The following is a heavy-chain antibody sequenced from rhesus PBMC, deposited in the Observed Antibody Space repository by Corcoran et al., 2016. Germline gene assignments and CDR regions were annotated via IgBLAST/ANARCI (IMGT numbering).Heavy chain of an antibody. CDR2: IYGSGGST. CDR1: GGSIRSNH. CDR3: ARERLFYPQESFFDY. V-gene: IGHV4-160*01. Sequence: QVQLQESGPGLVKPSETLSLPCAVSGGSIRSNHWRWIRQAPGKGLEWIGRIYGSGGSTNYNPSLKSRVTISTDTSKNQFSLKLSSVTAADTAVYYCARERLFYPQESFFDYWGQGVLVTVSS. J-gene: IGHJ4*01.